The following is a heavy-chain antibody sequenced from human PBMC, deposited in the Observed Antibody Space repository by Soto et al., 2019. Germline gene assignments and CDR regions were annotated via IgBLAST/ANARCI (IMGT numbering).Heavy chain of an antibody. CDR2: TYYRSKWYN. CDR1: GDSVSSNSAA. D-gene: IGHD3-22*01. CDR3: ARGTRETYYYDSSGYYWFDP. J-gene: IGHJ5*02. Sequence: SQTLSLTCAISGDSVSSNSAAWNWIRQSPSRGLEWLGRTYYRSKWYNDYAVSVKSRITINPDTSKNQFSLQLNSVTPEDTAVYYCARGTRETYYYDSSGYYWFDPWGQGTLVTVSS. V-gene: IGHV6-1*01.